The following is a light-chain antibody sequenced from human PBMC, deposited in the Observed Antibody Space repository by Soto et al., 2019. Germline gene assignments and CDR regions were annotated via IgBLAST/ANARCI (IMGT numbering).Light chain of an antibody. CDR1: QSVSSSY. J-gene: IGKJ2*01. V-gene: IGKV3-20*01. Sequence: EIVLTQSPGTLSLSAGERATLSCRASQSVSSSYLAWYQQKPGQAPRLLIYGASSRATGIPDRFSGSGSGTDFTLTISRQEPEDFAVYYCQQYGSAPPYTFGQGTKLEIK. CDR2: GAS. CDR3: QQYGSAPPYT.